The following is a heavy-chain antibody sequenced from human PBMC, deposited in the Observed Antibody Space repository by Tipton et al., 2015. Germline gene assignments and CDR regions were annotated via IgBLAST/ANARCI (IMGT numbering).Heavy chain of an antibody. CDR1: GGTFSSFA. J-gene: IGHJ6*02. V-gene: IGHV1-69*06. Sequence: QLVQSGPEVKKPGSSVKVSCKASGGTFSSFAISWVRQAPGQGLEWMGEMSPFFGTANYAQTLQGRVTITADKSTSTAYMELSSLTSEDTAVYFCARGHSGSYRTRGMDVWGQGTTVTVSS. D-gene: IGHD1-26*01. CDR3: ARGHSGSYRTRGMDV. CDR2: MSPFFGTA.